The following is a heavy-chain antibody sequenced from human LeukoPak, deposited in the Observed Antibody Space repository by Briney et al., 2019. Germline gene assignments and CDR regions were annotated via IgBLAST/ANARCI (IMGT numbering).Heavy chain of an antibody. CDR3: AKLAKYFYGSETYYFFEH. V-gene: IGHV3-7*01. CDR1: GFTFSSIW. J-gene: IGHJ4*02. Sequence: GGSLRLSCAASGFTFSSIWMSWVRQAPGKGLEWVANINQDGREKYYVDSVKGRFTISRDNAKNSLYLQMTSLRVEDTAVYYCAKLAKYFYGSETYYFFEHWGQGTPVTASS. D-gene: IGHD3-10*01. CDR2: INQDGREK.